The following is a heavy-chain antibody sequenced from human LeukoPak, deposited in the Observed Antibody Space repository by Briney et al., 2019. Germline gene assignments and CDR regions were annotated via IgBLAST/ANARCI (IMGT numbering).Heavy chain of an antibody. CDR3: ARHRGYSSAWYDY. CDR1: GFTVSSNY. CDR2: IYSGGST. V-gene: IGHV3-66*04. Sequence: GGSLRLSCAASGFTVSSNYMSWVRRAPGKGLEWVSVIYSGGSTYYADSVKGRFTISRDNSKNTLYLQMNSLRADDTAVYYCARHRGYSSAWYDYWGQGTLVTVSS. J-gene: IGHJ4*02. D-gene: IGHD6-19*01.